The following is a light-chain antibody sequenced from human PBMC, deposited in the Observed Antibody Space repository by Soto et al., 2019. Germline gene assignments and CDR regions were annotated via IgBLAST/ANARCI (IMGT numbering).Light chain of an antibody. Sequence: EIVLTQSPGTLYLSPGERATLSCRASQSISSNFLAWYQQKPGRAPRLLIYGASSRATGIPDRFSGSGSGTDFTLTISRLEPEDLAVYYCQQYGGSPRTFGQGTKVDIK. J-gene: IGKJ1*01. V-gene: IGKV3-20*01. CDR3: QQYGGSPRT. CDR2: GAS. CDR1: QSISSNF.